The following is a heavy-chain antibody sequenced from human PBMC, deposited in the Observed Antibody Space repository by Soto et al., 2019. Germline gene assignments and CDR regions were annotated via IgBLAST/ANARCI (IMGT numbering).Heavy chain of an antibody. Sequence: PSETLSLTCAVSGASVTSDDYYWSWIRQPPXKGLEWIGYIYHSGSTYYNPSLKSRVSISIDTSQNQFSLKLTSLTAADTAVYYCARDPIFYYASSGYGGSHFDYWGQGSRVTVSS. CDR3: ARDPIFYYASSGYGGSHFDY. CDR2: IYHSGST. CDR1: GASVTSDDYY. V-gene: IGHV4-30-4*01. D-gene: IGHD3-22*01. J-gene: IGHJ4*02.